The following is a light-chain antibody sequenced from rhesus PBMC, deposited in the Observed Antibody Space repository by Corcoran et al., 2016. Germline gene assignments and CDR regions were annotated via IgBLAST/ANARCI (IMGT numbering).Light chain of an antibody. CDR3: QQSSNLAT. Sequence: ETVVTQSPATLSLSPGERATLSCRASQSVGNYLAWYHQKPGQAPRLLIYGVSSRATGIPDRFSGSGSGTDFTLTISSLEPEDVGVYYCQQSSNLATFGGGTKVELK. CDR1: QSVGNY. V-gene: IGKV3-24*04. CDR2: GVS. J-gene: IGKJ4*01.